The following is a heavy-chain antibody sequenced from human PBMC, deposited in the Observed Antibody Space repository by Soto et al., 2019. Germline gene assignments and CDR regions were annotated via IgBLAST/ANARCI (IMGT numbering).Heavy chain of an antibody. CDR2: INHGGIT. CDR3: ARQGAVTVMFYYHGMDV. V-gene: IGHV4-34*02. D-gene: IGHD2-21*02. Sequence: QVQLQQWGAGLLKTSETLSLTCDVYGGSFGGYFWSWIRQPPGKGLEWIGEINHGGITNYNPSLKSRITISVDTSKNQFSLKLSSVTAAYAAVYYCARQGAVTVMFYYHGMDVWGQGTSVTVSS. CDR1: GGSFGGYF. J-gene: IGHJ6*02.